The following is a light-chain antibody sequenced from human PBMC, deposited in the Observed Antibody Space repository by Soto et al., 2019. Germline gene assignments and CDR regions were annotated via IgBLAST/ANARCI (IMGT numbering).Light chain of an antibody. CDR2: GAF. J-gene: IGKJ1*01. V-gene: IGKV3-15*01. CDR1: QGVSSN. Sequence: VLTQSPATLSVSAEETATLYSRASQGVSSNLAWYQQKPGQAPSLLIYGAFTRASGIPTRFSGTGSGTEFTLTISSLQSEDFALYYCQQYNDWPLTFGQGTKVDIK. CDR3: QQYNDWPLT.